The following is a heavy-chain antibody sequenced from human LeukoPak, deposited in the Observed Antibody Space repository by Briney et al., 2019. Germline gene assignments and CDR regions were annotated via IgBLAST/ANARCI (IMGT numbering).Heavy chain of an antibody. Sequence: PSETLSLTCTVSGGSISSSSHYWGWIRQPPGKGLEWIGSIYYSGSTYYNPSLKSRVTISVDTSKNQFSLKLSSVTAADTAVYYCASWGYSSGWYYFDYWGQGTLVTVSS. V-gene: IGHV4-39*01. CDR2: IYYSGST. CDR1: GGSISSSSHY. CDR3: ASWGYSSGWYYFDY. J-gene: IGHJ4*02. D-gene: IGHD6-19*01.